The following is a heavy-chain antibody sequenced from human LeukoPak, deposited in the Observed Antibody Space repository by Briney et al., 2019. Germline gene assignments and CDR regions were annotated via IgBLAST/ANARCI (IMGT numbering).Heavy chain of an antibody. CDR2: INQDGTEK. V-gene: IGHV3-7*01. CDR3: ARARDHGSGRPYYFDY. D-gene: IGHD3-10*01. CDR1: GFTFTTYW. J-gene: IGHJ4*02. Sequence: GGSLRLSCAASGFTFTTYWMTWVRQAPGKGLEWVANINQDGTEKNYVDSVKGRFTISRDNAKSSLYLQMNSLRAEDTAVYYCARARDHGSGRPYYFDYWGQGTLVTVSS.